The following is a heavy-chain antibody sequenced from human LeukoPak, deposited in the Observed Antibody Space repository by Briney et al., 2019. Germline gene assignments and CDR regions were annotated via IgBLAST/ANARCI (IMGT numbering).Heavy chain of an antibody. D-gene: IGHD3-10*01. CDR3: ARIITMVRGIYYMDV. Sequence: KRGESLKISCKGSGYSFTSYWIGWVRQMPGKGLEWMGIIYPGDSDTRYSPSFQGQVTISADKSISTAYLQWSSLKASDTAMYYCARIITMVRGIYYMDVWGKGTTVTISS. V-gene: IGHV5-51*01. J-gene: IGHJ6*03. CDR2: IYPGDSDT. CDR1: GYSFTSYW.